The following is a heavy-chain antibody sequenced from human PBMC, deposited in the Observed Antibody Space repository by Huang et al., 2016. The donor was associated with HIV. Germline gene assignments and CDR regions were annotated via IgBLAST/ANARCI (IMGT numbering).Heavy chain of an antibody. V-gene: IGHV3-23*01. CDR3: AKVSVRYCSGGSCSFDY. Sequence: EVQLLESGGGLVQPGGSLRLSCAASGFTFSSYAMSWVRQAPGKGLEGVSAISGSGGGTYYADSVKGRFTISRDNSKNTLYLQMNSLRAEDTAVYYCAKVSVRYCSGGSCSFDYWGQGTLVTVSS. CDR2: ISGSGGGT. CDR1: GFTFSSYA. D-gene: IGHD2-15*01. J-gene: IGHJ4*02.